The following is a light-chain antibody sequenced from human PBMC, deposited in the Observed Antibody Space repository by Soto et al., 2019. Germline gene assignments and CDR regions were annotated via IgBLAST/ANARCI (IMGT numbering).Light chain of an antibody. CDR1: QSISSW. J-gene: IGKJ1*01. Sequence: IPMTQSPSTLSASVGDRVTITCRASQSISSWLAWYQQKPGKAPKLLIYDASSLHSGVPSRFSGSRSGPDFTLTISSLQPEDFATYYCQQCYSSPPTFGQGTKVDI. CDR3: QQCYSSPPT. V-gene: IGKV1-39*01. CDR2: DAS.